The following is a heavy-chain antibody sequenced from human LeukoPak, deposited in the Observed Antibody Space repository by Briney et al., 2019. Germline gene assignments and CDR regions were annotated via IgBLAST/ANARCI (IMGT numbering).Heavy chain of an antibody. CDR3: ASLVIPIYYFDY. D-gene: IGHD2-2*01. CDR2: FDPEDGET. J-gene: IGHJ4*02. Sequence: VASVKVSCKVSGYTLTELSMHWVRQAPGKGLEWMGGFDPEDGETIYAQKFQGRVTMTEDTSTDTAYMELSSLRSGDTAVYYCASLVIPIYYFDYWGQGTLVTVSS. V-gene: IGHV1-24*01. CDR1: GYTLTELS.